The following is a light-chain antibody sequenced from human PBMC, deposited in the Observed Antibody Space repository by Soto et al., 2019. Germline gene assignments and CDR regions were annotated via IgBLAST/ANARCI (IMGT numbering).Light chain of an antibody. Sequence: DNVLTQSPASVSWSPRERATLSCRASQSVTINYLAWYQQTPGQAPRLLFFGASIRATGIPDRFSGSGSGTDFTLTISRLEPEDSAVYHCQQYGSSPTTFGQGTK. CDR1: QSVTINY. V-gene: IGKV3-20*01. CDR3: QQYGSSPTT. CDR2: GAS. J-gene: IGKJ1*01.